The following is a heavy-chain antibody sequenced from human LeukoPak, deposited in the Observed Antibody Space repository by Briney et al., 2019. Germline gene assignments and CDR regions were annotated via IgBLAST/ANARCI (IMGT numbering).Heavy chain of an antibody. CDR2: IYYSGST. J-gene: IGHJ4*02. V-gene: IGHV4-30-4*08. Sequence: KPSETLSLTCTVSGGSISSGDYYWSWIRQPPGKGLQWIGHIYYSGSTYYNPSLKSRITISLDTSKNQFSLRLSSVTAADTAVYYCARVPGESSGYPYFDYWGQGTLVTVSS. CDR1: GGSISSGDYY. D-gene: IGHD3-22*01. CDR3: ARVPGESSGYPYFDY.